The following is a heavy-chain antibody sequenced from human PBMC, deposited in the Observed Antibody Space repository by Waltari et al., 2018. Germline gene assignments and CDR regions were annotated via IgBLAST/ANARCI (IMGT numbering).Heavy chain of an antibody. Sequence: QVQLQESGPGLVKPSETLSLTCTVSGGSISSYYWSWIRQPAGKGLEWIGRIYTSGSTNYNPSLKSRVTMSVDTSKNQFSLKLSSVTAADTAVYYCARIPLDFWSGSYFDYWGQGTLVTVSS. V-gene: IGHV4-4*07. D-gene: IGHD3-3*01. CDR3: ARIPLDFWSGSYFDY. CDR2: IYTSGST. J-gene: IGHJ4*02. CDR1: GGSISSYY.